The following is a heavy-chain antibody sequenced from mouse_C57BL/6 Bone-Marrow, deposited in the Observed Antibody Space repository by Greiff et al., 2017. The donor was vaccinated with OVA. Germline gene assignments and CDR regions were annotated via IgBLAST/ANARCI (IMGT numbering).Heavy chain of an antibody. J-gene: IGHJ2*01. V-gene: IGHV5-12*01. CDR2: ISNGGGST. CDR1: GFTFSDYY. Sequence: EVHLVESGGGLVQPGGSLKLSCAASGFTFSDYYMYWVRQTPEKRLEWVAYISNGGGSTYYPDTVKGRFTISRDTATNTLYLQMSRRKSEDTAMYYCARRDNGSSLDYWGQGTTLTVSS. D-gene: IGHD1-1*01. CDR3: ARRDNGSSLDY.